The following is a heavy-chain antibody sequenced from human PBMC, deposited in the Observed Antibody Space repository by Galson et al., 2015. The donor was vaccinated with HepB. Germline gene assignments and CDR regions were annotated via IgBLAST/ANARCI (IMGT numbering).Heavy chain of an antibody. CDR1: GFTFSSYS. CDR2: ISSSSSYI. V-gene: IGHV3-21*01. CDR3: ARENGYCSGGSCYSHFDY. D-gene: IGHD2-15*01. Sequence: SLRLSCAASGFTFSSYSMNWVRQAPGKGLEWVSSISSSSSYIYYADSVKGRFTISRDNAKNSLYLQMNSLRAEDTAVYYCARENGYCSGGSCYSHFDYWGQGTLVTVSS. J-gene: IGHJ4*02.